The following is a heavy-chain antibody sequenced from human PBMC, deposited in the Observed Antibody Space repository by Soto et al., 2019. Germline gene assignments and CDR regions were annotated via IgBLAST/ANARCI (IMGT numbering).Heavy chain of an antibody. Sequence: QVQLVQSGAEVKKPGASVKVSCKASGYTFTSYGISWVRQAPGQGLEWLGWISAYKGNTNSAQKLQGRVTMTTDTSTSTAYMELKSRRSDDTAVYNCARDLKFAYDFWSGYYTVDTPNAFDIWAPGTMVTVSS. CDR1: GYTFTSYG. CDR2: ISAYKGNT. D-gene: IGHD3-3*01. V-gene: IGHV1-18*01. J-gene: IGHJ3*02. CDR3: ARDLKFAYDFWSGYYTVDTPNAFDI.